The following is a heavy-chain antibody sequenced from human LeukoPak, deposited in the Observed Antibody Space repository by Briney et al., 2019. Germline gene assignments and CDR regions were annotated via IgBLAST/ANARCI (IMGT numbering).Heavy chain of an antibody. D-gene: IGHD1-20*01. Sequence: PGGSLRLSCAASGFIFNNYAMTWVRQAPGRGLEWVSGIGGSGGNTYYADSVKGRFTISRDNTKNTLYLQMNSLRAEDTAIYYCAKANNWESDSWGQGTLVTVSS. CDR3: AKANNWESDS. CDR1: GFIFNNYA. V-gene: IGHV3-23*01. CDR2: IGGSGGNT. J-gene: IGHJ4*02.